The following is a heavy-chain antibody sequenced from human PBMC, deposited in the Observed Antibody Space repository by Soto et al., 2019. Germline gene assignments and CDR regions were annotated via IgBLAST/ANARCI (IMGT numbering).Heavy chain of an antibody. Sequence: GGSLRLSCAASGFTFSSFALTWVRQATGKGLEWVAGISGGGGSTYYADSVKGRFTISRDNAKNTLYLQMNNLTAEDTALYYCAKDLINFWLADYWGQGTLVTVSS. J-gene: IGHJ4*02. V-gene: IGHV3-23*01. CDR1: GFTFSSFA. CDR3: AKDLINFWLADY. CDR2: ISGGGGST. D-gene: IGHD6-19*01.